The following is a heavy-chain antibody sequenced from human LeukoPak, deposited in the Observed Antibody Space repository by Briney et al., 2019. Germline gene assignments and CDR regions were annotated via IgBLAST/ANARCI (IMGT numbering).Heavy chain of an antibody. V-gene: IGHV4-61*02. CDR2: IYTSGST. J-gene: IGHJ5*02. CDR3: ARDKETYYDFWSGNVFDP. Sequence: SQTLSLTCTVSGGSISSGSYYWSWIRQPAGKGLEWIGRIYTSGSTNYNPSLKSRVTISVDTSKNQFSLKLSSVTAADTAVYYCARDKETYYDFWSGNVFDPWGQGTLVTVFS. CDR1: GGSISSGSYY. D-gene: IGHD3-3*01.